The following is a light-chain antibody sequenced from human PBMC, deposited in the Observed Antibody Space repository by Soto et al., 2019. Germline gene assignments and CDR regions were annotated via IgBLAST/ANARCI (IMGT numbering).Light chain of an antibody. J-gene: IGLJ2*01. CDR2: SNN. Sequence: QSVLTQPPSASGTPGQRVTISCSGSSSNIGSNTVNWYQQLPGTAPKLLIYSNNQRPSEVPDRFSGSKSGTSASLAISGLQSEDEADYYCAAWDDSLNAYVVFGGGTKLTVL. CDR1: SSNIGSNT. V-gene: IGLV1-44*01. CDR3: AAWDDSLNAYVV.